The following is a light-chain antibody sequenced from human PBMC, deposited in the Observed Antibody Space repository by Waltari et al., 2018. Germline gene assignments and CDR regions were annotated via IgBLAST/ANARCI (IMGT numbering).Light chain of an antibody. CDR1: HPRTSN. CDR2: CKD. CDR3: SSRNGRADQVV. V-gene: IGLV3-19*01. J-gene: IGLJ3*02. Sequence: SSELTQDPGVSVALGPTFQITCQGDHPRTSNATRDQLKTGQAPVLVIYCKDQRPSGIPDRFSGYSSGTTSSLTITGAQAEDEADYYCSSRNGRADQVVFAGGTKVTVL.